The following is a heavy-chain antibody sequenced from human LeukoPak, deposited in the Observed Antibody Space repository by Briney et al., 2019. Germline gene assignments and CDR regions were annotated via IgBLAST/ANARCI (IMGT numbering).Heavy chain of an antibody. D-gene: IGHD6-13*01. V-gene: IGHV3-21*01. J-gene: IGHJ4*02. CDR3: ARDPRYSSSSLKGY. CDR1: GFTFSSYS. CDR2: ISSSSSYI. Sequence: GGSLRLSCAASGFTFSSYSMNWVRQAPGKGLEWVSSISSSSSYIYYADSVKGRSTISRDNAKNSLYLQMNSLRAEDTAVYYCARDPRYSSSSLKGYWGQGTLVTVSS.